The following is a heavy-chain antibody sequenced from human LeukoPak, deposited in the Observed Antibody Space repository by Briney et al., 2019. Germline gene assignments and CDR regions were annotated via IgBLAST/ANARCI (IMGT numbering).Heavy chain of an antibody. CDR2: ISYDGSNK. J-gene: IGHJ4*02. CDR3: AKAYYDSSGYPFDY. D-gene: IGHD3-22*01. V-gene: IGHV3-30*18. Sequence: GGSLRLSCAVSGFTFSSYGMHWVRQAPGKGLEWVAVISYDGSNKYYADSVKGRFTISRDNSKNTLYLQMNSLRAEDTAVYYCAKAYYDSSGYPFDYWGQGTLVTVSS. CDR1: GFTFSSYG.